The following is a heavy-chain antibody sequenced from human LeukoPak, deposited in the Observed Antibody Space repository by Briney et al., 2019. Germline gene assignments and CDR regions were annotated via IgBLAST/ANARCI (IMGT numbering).Heavy chain of an antibody. J-gene: IGHJ4*02. CDR1: GFTLSSYW. D-gene: IGHD1-26*01. CDR2: INTDGSST. V-gene: IGHV3-74*01. Sequence: GGSLRLSCAASGFTLSSYWMHWVRHAPGKGRVWVSRINTDGSSTSYGDSVKGGFTISRDNAKNTLYLQMNSLRAEDPAVYYCAKDLGGSYYVHYWGQGTLVTVPS. CDR3: AKDLGGSYYVHY.